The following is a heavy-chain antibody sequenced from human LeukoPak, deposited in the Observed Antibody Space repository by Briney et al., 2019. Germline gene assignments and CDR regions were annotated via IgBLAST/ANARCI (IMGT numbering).Heavy chain of an antibody. J-gene: IGHJ4*02. Sequence: ASVTVSFTVSGYTLTELSMRWVRQAPGKGLERMGGFDPEDGETIYAQKFQGRVTMTEDTSTDTAYMELSSLRSEDTAVYYCATDRSSGSYRNFDYWGQGTLVTVSS. D-gene: IGHD1-26*01. V-gene: IGHV1-24*01. CDR2: FDPEDGET. CDR3: ATDRSSGSYRNFDY. CDR1: GYTLTELS.